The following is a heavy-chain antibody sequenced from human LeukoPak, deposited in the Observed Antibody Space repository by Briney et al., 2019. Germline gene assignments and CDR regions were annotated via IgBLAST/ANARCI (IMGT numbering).Heavy chain of an antibody. D-gene: IGHD6-6*01. V-gene: IGHV4-59*01. CDR1: GGSISSYY. Sequence: NPSETLSLTCTVSGGSISSYYWSWIRQPPGKGLEWIGYIYYSGSTNYNPSLKSRVTISVDTSKNQFSLKLSSVTAADTAVYYCARVVRSYYYGMDVWGQGTTVTVSS. CDR2: IYYSGST. J-gene: IGHJ6*02. CDR3: ARVVRSYYYGMDV.